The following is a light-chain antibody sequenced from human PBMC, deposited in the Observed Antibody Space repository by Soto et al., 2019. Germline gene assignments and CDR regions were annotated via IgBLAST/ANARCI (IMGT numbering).Light chain of an antibody. CDR3: QQYGSSPIT. CDR1: QSVSSNF. J-gene: IGKJ5*01. V-gene: IGKV3-20*01. Sequence: EIVLTQSPGTLSLSPGERATLSCRASQSVSSNFLACYQQKPGQAPRLLIYGASSRATGIPDRFSGSGSETDFTLTISRLEPEDFALYYCQQYGSSPITFGQGTRLEIK. CDR2: GAS.